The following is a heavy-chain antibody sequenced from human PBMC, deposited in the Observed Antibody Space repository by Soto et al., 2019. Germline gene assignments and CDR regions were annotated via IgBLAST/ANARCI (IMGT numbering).Heavy chain of an antibody. Sequence: QVQLQESGPGLVKPSETLSLTCTVSGGSINGYYWTWLRQSPTNGLEWIGYFHFSGSTKYNPYLESRLTISADTSKNQIALTLSSVTAADTAVYYCARSSGYSYGYDDFFDNWGQGTLANVSS. D-gene: IGHD5-18*01. CDR1: GGSINGYY. CDR3: ARSSGYSYGYDDFFDN. V-gene: IGHV4-59*01. J-gene: IGHJ4*01. CDR2: FHFSGST.